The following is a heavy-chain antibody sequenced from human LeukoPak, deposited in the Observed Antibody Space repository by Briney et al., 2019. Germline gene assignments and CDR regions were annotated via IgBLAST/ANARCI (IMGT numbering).Heavy chain of an antibody. CDR2: IYYSGST. Sequence: SSETLSLTCTVSGGSISSYYWSWIRQPPGKGLEWIGYIYYSGSTNYNPSLNSRVTISVDTSKNQFYLKLNSVTAADTAFYYCARGVDGRGYQYKGFDPWGQGTLVTVSS. J-gene: IGHJ5*02. V-gene: IGHV4-59*08. CDR3: ARGVDGRGYQYKGFDP. D-gene: IGHD3-22*01. CDR1: GGSISSYY.